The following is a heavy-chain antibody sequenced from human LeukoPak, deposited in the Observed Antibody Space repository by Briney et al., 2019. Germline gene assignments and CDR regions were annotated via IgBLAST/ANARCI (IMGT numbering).Heavy chain of an antibody. V-gene: IGHV3-66*02. CDR1: GFTVSSNY. D-gene: IGHD3-22*01. CDR2: IYSGGST. CDR3: ARLPYYYDSSGYSYAFDI. Sequence: SGRSLRLSCAASGFTVSSNYMSWVRQAPGKGLEWVSVIYSGGSTYYADSVKGRFTISRDNSKNTLYLQMNSLRAEDTAVYYCARLPYYYDSSGYSYAFDIWGQGTMVTVSS. J-gene: IGHJ3*02.